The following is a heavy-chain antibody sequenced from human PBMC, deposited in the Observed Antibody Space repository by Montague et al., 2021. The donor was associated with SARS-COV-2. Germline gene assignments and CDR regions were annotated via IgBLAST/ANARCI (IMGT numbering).Heavy chain of an antibody. D-gene: IGHD3-10*01. V-gene: IGHV4-4*02. CDR3: ASRGAGWVGSNPGRFDH. CDR2: IYHSGST. J-gene: IGHJ4*02. Sequence: SDTLSLTCAVSGGSISSSNWWSWVRQPPGKGLEWIGEIYHSGSTKYNPSLKSRVTISVDKSKNQFSLKLSSVTAADTAVHYCASRGAGWVGSNPGRFDHWGQGTLVTVSS. CDR1: GGSISSSNW.